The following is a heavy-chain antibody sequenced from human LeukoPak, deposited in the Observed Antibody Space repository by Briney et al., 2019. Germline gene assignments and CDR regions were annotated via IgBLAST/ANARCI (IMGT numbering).Heavy chain of an antibody. Sequence: SETLPLTCTVSGGSISSYYWSWIRQPPGKGLEWIGYIYYSGSTNYNPSLKSRVTISVDTSKNQFSLKLSSVTAADTAVYYCARDDYGDYYYGMDVWGQGTTVTVSS. CDR2: IYYSGST. CDR3: ARDDYGDYYYGMDV. V-gene: IGHV4-59*01. J-gene: IGHJ6*02. CDR1: GGSISSYY. D-gene: IGHD4-17*01.